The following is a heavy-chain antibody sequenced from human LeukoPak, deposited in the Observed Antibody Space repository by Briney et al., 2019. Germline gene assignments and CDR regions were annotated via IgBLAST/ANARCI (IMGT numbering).Heavy chain of an antibody. Sequence: GGPLRLSCAVCGHNFNTHAVMGLPDARGEAVVGLSPTSGRGGKTYYADSVNGRLTISRDNSNNTLYLQMNSLRAEDTAVHYCARTEVGATYPEFDYWGQGTLVTVSS. CDR1: GHNFNTHA. J-gene: IGHJ4*02. D-gene: IGHD1-26*01. CDR2: TSGRGGKT. V-gene: IGHV3-23*01. CDR3: ARTEVGATYPEFDY.